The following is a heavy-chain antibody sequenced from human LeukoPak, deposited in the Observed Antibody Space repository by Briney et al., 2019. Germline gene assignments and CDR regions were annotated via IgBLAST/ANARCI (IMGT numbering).Heavy chain of an antibody. V-gene: IGHV4-39*07. Sequence: SETLSLTCTVSGGSISSSSYYWGWIRQPPGKGLEWIGSIYYSGSTYYNPSLKSLVTISVDTSKNQFSLKLSSVTAADTAVYYCAREGTLRFFDPWGQGTLVTVSS. J-gene: IGHJ5*02. CDR1: GGSISSSSYY. CDR2: IYYSGST. CDR3: AREGTLRFFDP. D-gene: IGHD3-3*01.